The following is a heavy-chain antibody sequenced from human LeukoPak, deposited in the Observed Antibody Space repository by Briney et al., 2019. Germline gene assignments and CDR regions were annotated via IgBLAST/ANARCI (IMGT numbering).Heavy chain of an antibody. Sequence: GASVKVSCTASGGTFSSYAISWVRQAPGQGLEWMGGIIPIFGTANYAQKFQGRVTITTDESTSTAYMELSSLRSEDTAVYYCARGVVPAATRKIDAFDIWGQGTMVTASS. CDR1: GGTFSSYA. J-gene: IGHJ3*02. CDR3: ARGVVPAATRKIDAFDI. V-gene: IGHV1-69*05. CDR2: IIPIFGTA. D-gene: IGHD2-2*01.